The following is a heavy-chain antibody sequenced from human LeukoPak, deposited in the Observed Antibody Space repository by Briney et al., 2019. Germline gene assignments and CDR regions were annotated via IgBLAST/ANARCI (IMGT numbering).Heavy chain of an antibody. CDR3: ARANFLYCSSSTCLFDY. CDR2: INPNDGDT. CDR1: GYTFTDYY. V-gene: IGHV1-2*02. J-gene: IGHJ4*02. D-gene: IGHD2-2*01. Sequence: ASVKVSCKASGYTFTDYYMHWVRQAPGQGFEWMGWINPNDGDTNYAQKFQGRVTMTRDMSISTAHVEVSRLRSDDTAVYYCARANFLYCSSSTCLFDYWGQGTLVTVSS.